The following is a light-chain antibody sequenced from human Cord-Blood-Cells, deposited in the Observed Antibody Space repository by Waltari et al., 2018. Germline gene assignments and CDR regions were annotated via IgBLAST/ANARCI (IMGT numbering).Light chain of an antibody. Sequence: DIQMTQSTSSLSASVGDRVHITCRASQSISSYLNWYQQKPGKAPKLLIYAASSFQSGVPSRFSGSGSGTDFTLTISSLQPEDFATYYCQQSYSTLSTFGPGTKVDIK. CDR3: QQSYSTLST. CDR2: AAS. CDR1: QSISSY. J-gene: IGKJ3*01. V-gene: IGKV1-39*01.